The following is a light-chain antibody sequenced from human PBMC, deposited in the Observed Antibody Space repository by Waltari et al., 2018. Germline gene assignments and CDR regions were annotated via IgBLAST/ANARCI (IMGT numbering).Light chain of an antibody. CDR3: ASWDDSLSV. Sequence: QSTLTQPPSLSGTPGQSVTISCSGGRSNIGMTTVPWYQKFPGSAPKLLIYKKDQRPSGVPDRFSGSKSGTSASLAITGLRSEDEADYFCASWDDSLSVFGGGTKLTVL. J-gene: IGLJ2*01. CDR1: RSNIGMTT. V-gene: IGLV1-47*01. CDR2: KKD.